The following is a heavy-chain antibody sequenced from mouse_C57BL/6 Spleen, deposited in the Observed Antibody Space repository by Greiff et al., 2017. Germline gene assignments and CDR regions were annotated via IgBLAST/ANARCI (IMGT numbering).Heavy chain of an antibody. CDR3: ARSGESNYEYFDV. CDR1: GYTFTGYW. D-gene: IGHD2-5*01. J-gene: IGHJ1*03. CDR2: ILPGSGST. V-gene: IGHV1-9*01. Sequence: QVQLKESGAELMKPGASVKLSCKATGYTFTGYWIEWVKQRPGHGLEWIGEILPGSGSTNYNEKFKGKATFTADTSSNTAYMQLSSLTTEDSAIYYCARSGESNYEYFDVWGTGTTVTVSS.